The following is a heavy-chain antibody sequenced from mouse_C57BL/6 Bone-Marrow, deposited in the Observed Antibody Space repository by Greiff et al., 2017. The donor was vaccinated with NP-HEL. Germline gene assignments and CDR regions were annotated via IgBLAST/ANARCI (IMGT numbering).Heavy chain of an antibody. J-gene: IGHJ1*03. D-gene: IGHD1-1*01. CDR1: GYSITSGYD. Sequence: EVKLVESGPGMVKPSQSLSLTCTVTGYSITSGYDWHWIRHFPGNKLEWMGYISYSGSTNYNPSLKSRISITHDTSKNHFFLKLNSVTTEDTATYYGARERNYYGSSRYFDVWGTGTTVTVSS. V-gene: IGHV3-1*01. CDR3: ARERNYYGSSRYFDV. CDR2: ISYSGST.